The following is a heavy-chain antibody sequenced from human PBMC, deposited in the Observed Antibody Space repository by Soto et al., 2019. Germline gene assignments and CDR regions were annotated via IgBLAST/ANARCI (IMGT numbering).Heavy chain of an antibody. CDR1: GFTFSSYA. CDR3: AASASGYSYLYYMDV. J-gene: IGHJ6*03. V-gene: IGHV3-64*01. CDR2: ISSNGGST. Sequence: PGGSLRLSCAASGFTFSSYAMHWVRQAPGKGLEYVSAISSNGGSTYYANSVKGRFTISRDNSKNTLYLQMGSLRAEDMAVYYCAASASGYSYLYYMDVWGKGTTVTVSS. D-gene: IGHD5-18*01.